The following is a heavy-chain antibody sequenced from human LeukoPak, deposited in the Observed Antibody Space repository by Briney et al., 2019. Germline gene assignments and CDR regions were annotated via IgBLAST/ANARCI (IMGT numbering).Heavy chain of an antibody. Sequence: PGGSLRLSCAASGFSFSSYAMSWVRQAPGKGLEWVSTISGSGDSTYYADSVKGRFTISRDNSKNTLYLQMNSLRVEDTALYYCAKDRRDFGVAHFDYWGQGTLVTVSS. J-gene: IGHJ4*02. D-gene: IGHD3-3*01. CDR3: AKDRRDFGVAHFDY. CDR2: ISGSGDST. CDR1: GFSFSSYA. V-gene: IGHV3-23*01.